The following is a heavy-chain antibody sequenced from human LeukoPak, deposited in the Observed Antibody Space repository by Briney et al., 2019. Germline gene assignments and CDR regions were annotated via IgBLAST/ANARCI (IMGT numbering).Heavy chain of an antibody. CDR2: MNGNGGRI. J-gene: IGHJ4*02. CDR1: GFSFNDYY. V-gene: IGHV3-23*01. D-gene: IGHD3-22*01. Sequence: GGSLRLSCAASGFSFNDYYMTWMRQAPGKGLEWVSGMNGNGGRIYYADSVKGRFTISRDNSKNTLYLQMNSLRAEDTAVYYCVKVAPSDYYDTTGYWGDHWGQGTLVTVSS. CDR3: VKVAPSDYYDTTGYWGDH.